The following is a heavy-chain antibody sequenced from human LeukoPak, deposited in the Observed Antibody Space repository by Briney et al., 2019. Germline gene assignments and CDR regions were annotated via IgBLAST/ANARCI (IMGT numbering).Heavy chain of an antibody. J-gene: IGHJ4*02. CDR3: ASSGWYDASVPDH. CDR1: GFTINTYG. CDR2: ISADGLNT. Sequence: PGRSLRLSCAASGFTINTYGMNWVRQAPGKGLEGVATISADGLNTYYTASVKGRFTISRDNSKNTLYLQMNSLRAEDTAVYYCASSGWYDASVPDHWGQGTLVTVSS. V-gene: IGHV3-30*03. D-gene: IGHD6-19*01.